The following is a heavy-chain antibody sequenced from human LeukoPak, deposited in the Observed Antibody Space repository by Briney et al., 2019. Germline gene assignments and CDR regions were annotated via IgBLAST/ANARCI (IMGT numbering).Heavy chain of an antibody. J-gene: IGHJ5*02. Sequence: GGSLRLSCAVSGFSISESGMHWVRQAPGKGLEWVAMISHHGTATYYGDSVRGRFTVSRDISKNTLYLQMDSLRPEDTAIYYCAKDWGSNGWYNYSAPGGRGPGVTVSS. D-gene: IGHD6-19*01. CDR3: AKDWGSNGWYNYSAP. CDR1: GFSISESG. CDR2: ISHHGTAT. V-gene: IGHV3-30*18.